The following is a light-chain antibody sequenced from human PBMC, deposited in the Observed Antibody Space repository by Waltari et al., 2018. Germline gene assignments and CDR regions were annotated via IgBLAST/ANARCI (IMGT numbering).Light chain of an antibody. Sequence: QLVLTQSPSASASLGASVKLTCTLSSGHSSNVIPWHQQQPEKGPRYLMKVNSDGSHSKGDEIPDRFSGSSSGAERYLTLSSVQSEDEADYYCQTGGHGTWVFGGGTKLTVL. CDR2: VNSDGSH. V-gene: IGLV4-69*01. J-gene: IGLJ3*02. CDR3: QTGGHGTWV. CDR1: SGHSSNV.